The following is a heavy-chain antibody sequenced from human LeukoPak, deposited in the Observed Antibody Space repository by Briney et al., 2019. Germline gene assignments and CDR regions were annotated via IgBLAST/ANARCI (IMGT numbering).Heavy chain of an antibody. CDR1: GFTFNNFG. V-gene: IGHV3-23*01. Sequence: GGSLRLSCTAPGFTFNNFGMSWVRQAPGKGLEWVSTSTSGGSNTYQGDSVRGRFSVSRDSSKNTLYLQMNSLRAEDTAVYYCAKECVLRFLEWDVGNWFDPWGQGTLVTVSS. J-gene: IGHJ5*02. CDR3: AKECVLRFLEWDVGNWFDP. D-gene: IGHD3-3*01. CDR2: STSGGSNT.